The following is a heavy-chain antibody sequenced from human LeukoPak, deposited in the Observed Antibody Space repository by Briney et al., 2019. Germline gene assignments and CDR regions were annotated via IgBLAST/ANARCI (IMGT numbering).Heavy chain of an antibody. CDR3: AKVWTAYSDDYFDY. Sequence: GRSLRLSCAASGFTFSTYAMNWVRQAPGEGLKWVSRITGDSAYIYYAGSVKGRFTISRDNSKNTLYLQMNSLRAEDTAVYYCAKVWTAYSDDYFDYWGQGTLVTVSS. V-gene: IGHV3-23*01. D-gene: IGHD3/OR15-3a*01. J-gene: IGHJ4*02. CDR1: GFTFSTYA. CDR2: ITGDSAYI.